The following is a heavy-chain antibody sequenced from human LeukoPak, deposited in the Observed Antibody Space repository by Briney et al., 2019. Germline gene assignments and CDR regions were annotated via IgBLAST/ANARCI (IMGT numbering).Heavy chain of an antibody. Sequence: ASVKVSCKASGGTFSSYAISWVRQAPGQGLEWMGWINPNSGGTNYAQKFQGRVTMTRDTSISTAYMELSRLRSDDTAVYYCARSWDIVADFDYWGQGTLVTVSS. J-gene: IGHJ4*02. V-gene: IGHV1-2*02. CDR1: GGTFSSYA. D-gene: IGHD2-15*01. CDR2: INPNSGGT. CDR3: ARSWDIVADFDY.